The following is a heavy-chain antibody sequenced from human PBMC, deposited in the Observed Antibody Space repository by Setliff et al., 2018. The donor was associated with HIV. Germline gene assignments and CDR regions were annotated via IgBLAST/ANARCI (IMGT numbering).Heavy chain of an antibody. CDR2: INTNTGNP. D-gene: IGHD3-3*01. V-gene: IGHV7-4-1*02. CDR3: ARDPYPNYDFWSGSLIRGWFDP. CDR1: GGTFSSYA. Sequence: ASVKVSCKASGGTFSSYAISWVRQAPGQGLEWMGWINTNTGNPTYAQGFTGRFLFSLDTSVSTAYLQISSLKAEDTAVYYCARDPYPNYDFWSGSLIRGWFDPWGQGTLVTV. J-gene: IGHJ5*02.